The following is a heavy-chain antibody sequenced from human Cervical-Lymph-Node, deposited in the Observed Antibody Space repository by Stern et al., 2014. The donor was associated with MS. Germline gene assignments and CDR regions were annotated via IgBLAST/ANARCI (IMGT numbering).Heavy chain of an antibody. CDR1: GASVRSGSYY. CDR2: VYYTGIT. D-gene: IGHD2-21*02. CDR3: VSGGDGSDFYYVGLY. Sequence: QVQLQESGPGLVKPSETLSLTCTVSGASVRSGSYYWSWIRQPPGKGLEWLGDVYYTGITNYNPSLKSRVTISLDRSTYQISLKLRSVTAADTAMYYCVSGGDGSDFYYVGLYWGQGSQVIVSS. J-gene: IGHJ4*02. V-gene: IGHV4-61*01.